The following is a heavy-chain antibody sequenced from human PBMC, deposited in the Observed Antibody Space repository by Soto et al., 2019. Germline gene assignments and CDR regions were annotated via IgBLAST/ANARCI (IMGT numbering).Heavy chain of an antibody. D-gene: IGHD5-18*01. CDR3: ARGRTAMVRPYYGMDV. V-gene: IGHV4-30-4*01. CDR1: GGSISSGDYY. J-gene: IGHJ6*02. Sequence: QVQLQESGPGLVKPSQTQSLTCTVSGGSISSGDYYWSWIRQPPGKGLEWIGYIYYSGSTYYNPSLKSRVTISVDTSKNQFSLKLSSVTAADTAVYYCARGRTAMVRPYYGMDVWGQGTTVTVSS. CDR2: IYYSGST.